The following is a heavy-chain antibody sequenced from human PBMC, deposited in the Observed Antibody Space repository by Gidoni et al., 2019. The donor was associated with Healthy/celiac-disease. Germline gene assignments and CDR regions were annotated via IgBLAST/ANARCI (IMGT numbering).Heavy chain of an antibody. CDR1: GFTFSSYA. Sequence: EVQLLESGGGLVQPGGSLGLSCAASGFTFSSYAMSWVRQAHGKGLEWVSAISGSGGSTYYADSVKGRLTISRDNSKNTLYLQMNSLRAEDTAVYYCAKATSNTNYDLFDYWGQGTLVTVSS. CDR3: AKATSNTNYDLFDY. D-gene: IGHD3-3*01. V-gene: IGHV3-23*01. CDR2: ISGSGGST. J-gene: IGHJ4*02.